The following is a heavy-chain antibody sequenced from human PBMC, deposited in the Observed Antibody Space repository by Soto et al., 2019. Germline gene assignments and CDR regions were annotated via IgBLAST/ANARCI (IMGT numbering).Heavy chain of an antibody. J-gene: IGHJ6*03. CDR2: IYYSGST. CDR1: GGSISSYY. CDR3: ARVSCSGGSCYSRPDAYYYYYYMDV. Sequence: SETLSLTCTVSGGSISSYYWSWIRQPPGKGLEWIGYIYYSGSTNYNPSLKSRVTISVDTSKNQFSLKLGSVTAADTAVYYCARVSCSGGSCYSRPDAYYYYYYMDVWGKGTTVTVSS. D-gene: IGHD2-15*01. V-gene: IGHV4-59*01.